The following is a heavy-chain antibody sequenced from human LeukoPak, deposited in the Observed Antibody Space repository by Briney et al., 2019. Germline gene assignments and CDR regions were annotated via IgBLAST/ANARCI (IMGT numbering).Heavy chain of an antibody. V-gene: IGHV4-34*01. D-gene: IGHD3-22*01. J-gene: IGHJ4*02. CDR2: INHSGST. CDR3: ARNPPRYYDSSGPSRN. CDR1: GGSFSGYY. Sequence: PSETLSLTCAVYGGSFSGYYWSWIRQPPGKGLEWIEEINHSGSTNYNPSLKSRVTISVDTSKNQFSLKLSSVTAADTAVYYCARNPPRYYDSSGPSRNWGQGTLVTLSS.